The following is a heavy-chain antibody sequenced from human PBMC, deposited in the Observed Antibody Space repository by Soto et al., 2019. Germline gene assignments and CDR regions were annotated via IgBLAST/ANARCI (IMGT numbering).Heavy chain of an antibody. CDR2: IIPIFGTA. Sequence: QVQLVQSGAEVKKPGSSVKVSCKASGGTFSSYAISWVRQAPGQGLEWMGGIIPIFGTANYAQKFQGRVTITADESTSTAYMELSSLRSEDTAVYYCARDERSAIAARLTTYYYYYGMDVWGQGTTVTVSS. D-gene: IGHD6-6*01. V-gene: IGHV1-69*01. CDR1: GGTFSSYA. J-gene: IGHJ6*02. CDR3: ARDERSAIAARLTTYYYYYGMDV.